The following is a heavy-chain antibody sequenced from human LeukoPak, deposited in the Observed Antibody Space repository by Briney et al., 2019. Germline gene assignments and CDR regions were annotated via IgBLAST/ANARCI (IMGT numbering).Heavy chain of an antibody. V-gene: IGHV3-66*01. CDR3: ARDGHYDSSGTDAFDI. J-gene: IGHJ3*02. CDR1: GFTVSSNY. D-gene: IGHD3-22*01. CDR2: IYSGGST. Sequence: PGGSLRLSCAASGFTVSSNYMSWVRQAPGKGLEWVSVIYSGGSTYYADSVKGRFTISRDNSKNTLYLQMNSLRAEDTAVYYCARDGHYDSSGTDAFDIWGQGTMVTVSS.